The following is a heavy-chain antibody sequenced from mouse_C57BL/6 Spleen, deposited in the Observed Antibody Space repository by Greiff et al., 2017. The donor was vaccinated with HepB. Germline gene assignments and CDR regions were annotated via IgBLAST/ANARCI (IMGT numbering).Heavy chain of an antibody. Sequence: QVQLQQSGAELVRPGTSVKVSCKASGYAFTNYLIEWVKQRPGQGLEWIGVINPGSGGTNYNEKFKGKATLTADKSSSTAYMQLSSLTSEDSAVYFGARSDDSYWYFDVWGTGTTVTVSS. CDR1: GYAFTNYL. J-gene: IGHJ1*03. CDR3: ARSDDSYWYFDV. CDR2: INPGSGGT. D-gene: IGHD2-4*01. V-gene: IGHV1-54*01.